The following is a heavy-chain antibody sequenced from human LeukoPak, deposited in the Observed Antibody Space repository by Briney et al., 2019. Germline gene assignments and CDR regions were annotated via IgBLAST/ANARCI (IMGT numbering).Heavy chain of an antibody. J-gene: IGHJ4*02. V-gene: IGHV3-30*04. CDR2: ISSDGSNR. CDR1: GFTFSSYA. Sequence: GGSLRLSCAASGFTFSSYAMHWVRQAPGKGLEWVALISSDGSNRYYADSVKGRFTISRDNSKNTLYLQMNSLRAEDTAVYYCARGDHDYGDYWGQGTLVTVSS. CDR3: ARGDHDYGDY.